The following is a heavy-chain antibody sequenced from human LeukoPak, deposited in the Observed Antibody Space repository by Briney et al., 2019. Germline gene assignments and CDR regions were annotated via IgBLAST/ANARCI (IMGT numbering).Heavy chain of an antibody. CDR2: IKQDGSEK. V-gene: IGHV3-7*01. Sequence: GGSLRLSCAASGFTFSSYWMSWVRQAPGKGLEWVANIKQDGSEKYYVDSVKGRFTISRDNAKNSLFLQMNSLRAEDTAVYYCARGAEYDGSGSYYDGNWFDPWGQGTLVTVSS. D-gene: IGHD3-10*01. CDR3: ARGAEYDGSGSYYDGNWFDP. J-gene: IGHJ5*02. CDR1: GFTFSSYW.